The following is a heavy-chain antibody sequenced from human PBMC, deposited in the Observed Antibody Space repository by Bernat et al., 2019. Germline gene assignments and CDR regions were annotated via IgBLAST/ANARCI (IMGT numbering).Heavy chain of an antibody. CDR3: ATGTTVRRSYYYYGMDV. CDR2: ISYDGSNK. V-gene: IGHV3-30-3*01. Sequence: QVQLVESGGGVVQPGRSLRLSCAASGFTFSSYAMHWVRQAPGKGLEWVAVISYDGSNKYYADSVKGRFTISRDNSKNTLYLQMNSLRAEDTAVYYCATGTTVRRSYYYYGMDVWGQGTTVTVSS. J-gene: IGHJ6*02. D-gene: IGHD4-17*01. CDR1: GFTFSSYA.